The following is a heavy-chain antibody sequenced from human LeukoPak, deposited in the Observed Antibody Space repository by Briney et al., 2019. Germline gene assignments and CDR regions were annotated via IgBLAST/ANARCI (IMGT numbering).Heavy chain of an antibody. CDR2: IKQDGSEK. V-gene: IGHV3-7*03. J-gene: IGHJ4*02. CDR1: GFTFSSYW. CDR3: ARDGITVAGTLFDY. D-gene: IGHD6-19*01. Sequence: PGGSLRLSCAASGFTFSSYWMSWVRQAPGKGLEWVANIKQDGSEKYYVDSVKGRFTISRDNAKNSLYLQMNSLRAEDTAVYYCARDGITVAGTLFDYWGQGTLVTVSS.